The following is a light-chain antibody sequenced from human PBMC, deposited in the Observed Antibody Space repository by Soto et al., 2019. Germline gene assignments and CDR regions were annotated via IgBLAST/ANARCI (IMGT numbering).Light chain of an antibody. CDR1: QRVSSY. V-gene: IGKV3-11*01. CDR3: QQRSQWPPMT. Sequence: DIVRTQSPATLSVSPWERATLSCRSSQRVSSYFAWYQQKPAQAPRLLLYDASTGATGIPARFSGSGSGTDFSLTISSLEPEDVAVYYCQQRSQWPPMTFGQGTRLQI. CDR2: DAS. J-gene: IGKJ5*01.